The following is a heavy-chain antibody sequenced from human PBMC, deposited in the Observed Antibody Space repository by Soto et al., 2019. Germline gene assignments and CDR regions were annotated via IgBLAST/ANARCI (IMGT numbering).Heavy chain of an antibody. Sequence: SETLSLTCTVSGGSISSGGYYWSWIRQHPGKGLEWIGYIYYSGSTYYNPSLKSRVTISVDTSKNQFSLKLSSVTAADTAVYYCARESSYCSSTSCYNWFDPWGQGTLVTVSS. J-gene: IGHJ5*02. CDR1: GGSISSGGYY. CDR3: ARESSYCSSTSCYNWFDP. D-gene: IGHD2-2*01. V-gene: IGHV4-31*03. CDR2: IYYSGST.